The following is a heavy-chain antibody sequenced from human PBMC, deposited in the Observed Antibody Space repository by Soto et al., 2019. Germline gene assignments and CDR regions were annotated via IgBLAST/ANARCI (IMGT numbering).Heavy chain of an antibody. Sequence: GGSLRLSCAASGFTFSSYSMNWVRQAPGKGLEWISSISSSSSYIYYADSVKGRFTISRDNAKNSLYLQMNSLRAEDTAVYYCARDLGQRAAAGTAVLYYYYGMHVWGPGTTVTVSS. CDR3: ARDLGQRAAAGTAVLYYYYGMHV. J-gene: IGHJ6*02. CDR2: ISSSSSYI. D-gene: IGHD6-13*01. V-gene: IGHV3-21*03. CDR1: GFTFSSYS.